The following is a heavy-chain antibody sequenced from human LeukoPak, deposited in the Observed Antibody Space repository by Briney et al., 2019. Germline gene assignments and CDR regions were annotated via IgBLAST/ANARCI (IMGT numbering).Heavy chain of an antibody. CDR3: ARDRRAGGVVTTSMDV. CDR1: GYTFTGYY. V-gene: IGHV1-2*02. D-gene: IGHD3-3*01. J-gene: IGHJ6*03. Sequence: VSVKVSCKASGYTFTGYYMHWVRQAPGQGLEWMGWINPNSGGTNYAQKFQGRVTMTRDTSISTAYMELSRPRSDDTAVYYCARDRRAGGVVTTSMDVWGKGTTVTVSS. CDR2: INPNSGGT.